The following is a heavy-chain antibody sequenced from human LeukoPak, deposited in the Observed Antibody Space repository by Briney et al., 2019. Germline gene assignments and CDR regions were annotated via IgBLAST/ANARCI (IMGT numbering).Heavy chain of an antibody. D-gene: IGHD3-10*01. CDR1: GYTITSYG. J-gene: IGHJ5*02. V-gene: IGHV1-18*01. CDR3: ARSRIKDGSGSYTWFDP. Sequence: ASVKVSCKASGYTITSYGISWVRQAPGQGLEWMGWISAYNGNTNYAQKLQGRVTMTTDTSTSTAYMELRSLRSDDTAVYYCARSRIKDGSGSYTWFDPWGQGTLVTVSS. CDR2: ISAYNGNT.